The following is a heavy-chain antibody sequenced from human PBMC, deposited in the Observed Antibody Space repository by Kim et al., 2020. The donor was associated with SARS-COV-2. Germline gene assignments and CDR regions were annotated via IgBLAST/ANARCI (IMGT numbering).Heavy chain of an antibody. CDR1: GGSISSYY. CDR3: ARCGYYDSSGYSYHDAFDI. D-gene: IGHD3-22*01. V-gene: IGHV4-59*01. CDR2: IYYSGST. Sequence: SETLSLTCTVSGGSISSYYWSWIRQPPGKGLEWIGYIYYSGSTNYNPSLKSRVTISVDTSKNQFSLKLSSVTAADTAVYYCARCGYYDSSGYSYHDAFDIWGQGTMVTVSS. J-gene: IGHJ3*02.